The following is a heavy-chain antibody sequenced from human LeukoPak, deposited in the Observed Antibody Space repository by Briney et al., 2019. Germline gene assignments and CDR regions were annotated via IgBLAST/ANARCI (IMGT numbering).Heavy chain of an antibody. V-gene: IGHV3-48*04. CDR2: IGISSGPL. CDR3: ARAKGYTSSYSFDY. D-gene: IGHD3-10*01. J-gene: IGHJ4*02. Sequence: GSLRLSCAASGFTFNNYAMNWVRQTPGGGLEWVSFIGISSGPLLYADSVKGRFTISRDNAKASVYLQMNRLRAEDTAVYYCARAKGYTSSYSFDYWGQGILVTVSS. CDR1: GFTFNNYA.